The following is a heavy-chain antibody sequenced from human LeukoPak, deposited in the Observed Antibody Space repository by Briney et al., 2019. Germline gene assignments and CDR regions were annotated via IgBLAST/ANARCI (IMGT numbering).Heavy chain of an antibody. CDR2: IYYSGST. V-gene: IGHV4-30-4*01. CDR1: GGSISSGDYY. J-gene: IGHJ4*02. Sequence: PSETLSLTCTVSGGSISSGDYYWSWIRQPPGKGQEWIGYIYYSGSTYYNPSLKSRVTISVDTSKNQFSLKLSSVTAADTAVYYCARADSITMIVVGFDYWGQGTLVTVSS. D-gene: IGHD3-22*01. CDR3: ARADSITMIVVGFDY.